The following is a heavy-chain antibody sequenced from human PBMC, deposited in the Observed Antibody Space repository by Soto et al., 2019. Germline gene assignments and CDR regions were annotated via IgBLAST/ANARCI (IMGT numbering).Heavy chain of an antibody. CDR3: ARDQAAGEGSGYYYARIFDY. CDR2: IYYSGST. D-gene: IGHD3-22*01. V-gene: IGHV4-31*03. J-gene: IGHJ4*02. CDR1: GGSISSGGHY. Sequence: SETLSLTCTVSGGSISSGGHYWSWIRQHPGKGLEWIGYIYYSGSTYYNPSLKSRVTISVDTSKNQFSLKLSSVTAADTAVYYCARDQAAGEGSGYYYARIFDYWGQGTLVTVSS.